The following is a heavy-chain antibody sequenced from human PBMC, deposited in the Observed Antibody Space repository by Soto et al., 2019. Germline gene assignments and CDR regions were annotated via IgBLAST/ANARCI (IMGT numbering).Heavy chain of an antibody. CDR1: GGSLSDYY. V-gene: IGHV4-34*01. CDR2: INHSGRA. Sequence: PSETLSLTCAVYGGSLSDYYWSWIRQPAGRGLEWIGEINHSGRANHIPSLKSRVTISVDPSKNQFSLKLTSVTAADTAVYYCARPREQWQFDAFDIWGQGTMVTVS. CDR3: ARPREQWQFDAFDI. D-gene: IGHD6-19*01. J-gene: IGHJ3*02.